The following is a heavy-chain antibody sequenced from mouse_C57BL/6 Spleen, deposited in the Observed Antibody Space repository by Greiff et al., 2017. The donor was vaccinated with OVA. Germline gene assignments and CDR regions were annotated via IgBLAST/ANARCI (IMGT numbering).Heavy chain of an antibody. V-gene: IGHV1-26*01. Sequence: EVQLQQSGPELVKPGASVKISCKASGYTFTDYYMNWVKQSHGKSLEWIGDINPNNGGTSYNQKFKGKATLTVDKSSSTAYMELRSLTSEDSAVYYCARGTVGYFDYWGQGTTLTVSS. J-gene: IGHJ2*01. CDR2: INPNNGGT. D-gene: IGHD4-1*01. CDR1: GYTFTDYY. CDR3: ARGTVGYFDY.